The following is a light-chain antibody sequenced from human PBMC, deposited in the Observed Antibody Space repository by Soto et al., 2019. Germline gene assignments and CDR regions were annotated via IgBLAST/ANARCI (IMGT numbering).Light chain of an antibody. J-gene: IGKJ4*01. V-gene: IGKV3-11*01. CDR1: QSVSSY. CDR2: DAS. CDR3: QQRSNWPPLT. Sequence: EIVLTQSPATLSLSPGERATLSCRASQSVSSYLACYQQKPGQAPRLLIYDASNRATGIPARFSGSGSGTDFTLTITSLEPDDFPVYYCQQRSNWPPLTFGGGTKVEIK.